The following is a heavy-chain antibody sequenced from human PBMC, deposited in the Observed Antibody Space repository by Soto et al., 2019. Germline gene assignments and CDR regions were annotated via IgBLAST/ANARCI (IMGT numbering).Heavy chain of an antibody. V-gene: IGHV4-31*11. Sequence: QVQLQESGPGLVKPSQTLSLTCAVSGGSIRSVVYYWSWLRQLTGKGLEWLGYISYLGYTYSNPSLKCCVSLSLDTEQDPCSLYLASVKATDTAVYYCARMEAQVNLHEYCEYWGQGILVTLPS. J-gene: IGHJ4*02. CDR2: ISYLGYT. D-gene: IGHD2-15*01. CDR3: ARMEAQVNLHEYCEY. CDR1: GGSIRSVVYY.